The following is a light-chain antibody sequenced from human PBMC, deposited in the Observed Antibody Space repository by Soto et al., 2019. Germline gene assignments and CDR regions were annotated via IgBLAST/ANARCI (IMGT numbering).Light chain of an antibody. CDR3: SSYTRSSPLV. Sequence: QSALTQPASVSGSPGQSITISCTGTSSDVGGYNYVSWYQQHPGKAPKLMLYDVTYRPSGVSNRFSGSKSGNTASLPISGLQAEDEADYYCSSYTRSSPLVFGGGTKLTVL. CDR2: DVT. CDR1: SSDVGGYNY. J-gene: IGLJ3*02. V-gene: IGLV2-14*01.